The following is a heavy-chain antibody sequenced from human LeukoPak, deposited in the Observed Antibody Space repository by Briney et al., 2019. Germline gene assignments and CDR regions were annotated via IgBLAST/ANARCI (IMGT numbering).Heavy chain of an antibody. CDR1: GFTFSSYG. J-gene: IGHJ4*02. D-gene: IGHD3-10*01. CDR3: ARALYPDYGSGGFDY. CDR2: ISYDGSNK. V-gene: IGHV3-30*03. Sequence: PGGSLRLACAASGFTFSSYGMHWVRQAPGKGLEWVAVISYDGSNKYYADSVKGRFTISRDNSKNTLYLQMGSLRAEDMAVYYCARALYPDYGSGGFDYWGQGTLVTVSS.